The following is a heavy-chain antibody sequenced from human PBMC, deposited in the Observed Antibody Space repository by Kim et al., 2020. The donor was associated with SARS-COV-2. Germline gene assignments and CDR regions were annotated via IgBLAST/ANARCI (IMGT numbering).Heavy chain of an antibody. V-gene: IGHV3-66*01. Sequence: RTYSADSVKGRFTISRDNSKNTLYLQMNSRRAEDTAVYYCARGGLDWFDPWGQGTLVTVSS. J-gene: IGHJ5*02. CDR3: ARGGLDWFDP. CDR2: RT.